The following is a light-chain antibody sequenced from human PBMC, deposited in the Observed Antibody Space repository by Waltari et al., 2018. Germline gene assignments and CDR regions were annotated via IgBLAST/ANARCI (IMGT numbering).Light chain of an antibody. Sequence: EVMLTQSPGTLSLSPGERATLSCRASQSVSRTLAWYQQKPGQAPRLLIYDASRRATGIPDRFSGSVSGTDFSLTISRLEPEDFAVYYCQKYGTLPATFGQGTKVEIK. CDR1: QSVSRT. V-gene: IGKV3-20*01. J-gene: IGKJ1*01. CDR2: DAS. CDR3: QKYGTLPAT.